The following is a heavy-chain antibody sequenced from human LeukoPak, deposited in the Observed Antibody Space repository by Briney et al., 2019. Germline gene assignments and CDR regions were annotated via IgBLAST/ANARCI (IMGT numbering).Heavy chain of an antibody. J-gene: IGHJ6*02. CDR2: MNEDGSEK. CDR3: ATYSHWVAGDV. D-gene: IGHD3-16*01. CDR1: GFTFSESW. Sequence: GGSLRLSCVASGFTFSESWMSWVRQAPGKGLEWVANMNEDGSEKDYVDSVKGRFTISRDNARKSLYLQMSSLRAEDTAVYYCATYSHWVAGDVWGQGTTVTVSS. V-gene: IGHV3-7*01.